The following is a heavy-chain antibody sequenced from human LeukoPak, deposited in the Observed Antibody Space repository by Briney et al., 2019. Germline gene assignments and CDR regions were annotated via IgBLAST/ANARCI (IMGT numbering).Heavy chain of an antibody. CDR3: AREGSYYYDSSGFDY. J-gene: IGHJ4*02. CDR1: GYTFTNYG. Sequence: PAASVKVSCKASGYTFTNYGISWVRQAPGQGLEWMGWISAYNGNTNYAQKLQGRVTMTTDTSTSTAYMELRSLRSDDTAAYYCAREGSYYYDSSGFDYWGQGTLVTVSS. D-gene: IGHD3-22*01. CDR2: ISAYNGNT. V-gene: IGHV1-18*01.